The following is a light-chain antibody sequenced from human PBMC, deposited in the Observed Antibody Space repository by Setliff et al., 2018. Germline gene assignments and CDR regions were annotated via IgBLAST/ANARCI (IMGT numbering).Light chain of an antibody. V-gene: IGLV2-14*01. J-gene: IGLJ1*01. CDR1: SSGVGDYKY. CDR2: EVS. Sequence: ALTQPASVSGSPGQSITISCTGTSSGVGDYKYVSWYQQLPGKAPKLIIFEVSNRPSGIPNRFSGSKSGNTASLSISGLQAEDEADYYCSSYTSLSTRVFGTGTKGTVL. CDR3: SSYTSLSTRV.